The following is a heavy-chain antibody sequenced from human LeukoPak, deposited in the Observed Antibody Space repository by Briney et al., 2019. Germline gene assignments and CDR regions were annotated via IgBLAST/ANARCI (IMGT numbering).Heavy chain of an antibody. CDR3: VREIRSGYFYFDY. CDR2: IRQSGTT. D-gene: IGHD5-12*01. V-gene: IGHV4-38-2*02. J-gene: IGHJ4*02. Sequence: SETLSLTCAVSGYSTSSGYYWGWIRQPPGKGLEWIGSIRQSGTTYHNPSLRSRVTISVDTSKNQFSLKLTSVTAADTAMYSCVREIRSGYFYFDYWGQGTLVTVSS. CDR1: GYSTSSGYY.